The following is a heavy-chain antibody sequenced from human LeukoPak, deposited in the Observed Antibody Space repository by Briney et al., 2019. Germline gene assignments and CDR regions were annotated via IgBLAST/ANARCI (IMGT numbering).Heavy chain of an antibody. CDR1: GGSFSGYY. D-gene: IGHD1-26*01. CDR3: ARREGGSYYFDY. Sequence: SETLSLTCAVYGGSFSGYYWSWIRQPPGKGLEWIGEINHSGSTNYNPSLKSRVTMSVDTSKNQSSLKLSSVTAVDTAVYYCARREGGSYYFDYWGQGTLVTVSS. J-gene: IGHJ4*02. CDR2: INHSGST. V-gene: IGHV4-34*01.